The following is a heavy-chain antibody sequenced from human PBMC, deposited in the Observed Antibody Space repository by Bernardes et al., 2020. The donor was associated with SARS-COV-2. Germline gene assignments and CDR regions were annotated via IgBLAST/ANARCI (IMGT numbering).Heavy chain of an antibody. D-gene: IGHD1-26*01. CDR3: AREWSSFDY. CDR1: GGSISNYY. Sequence: WETLSLTCTVSGGSISNYYWSWIRQPPGKGLEWIAYIHYSGSTSYSPSLKSRVTISVDTSKNQFSLKLSSVTAADTAVYYCAREWSSFDYWGQGALVTVSS. V-gene: IGHV4-59*01. CDR2: IHYSGST. J-gene: IGHJ4*02.